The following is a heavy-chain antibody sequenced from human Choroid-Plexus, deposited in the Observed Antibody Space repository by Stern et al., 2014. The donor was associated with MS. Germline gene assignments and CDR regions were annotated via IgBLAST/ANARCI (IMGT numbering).Heavy chain of an antibody. CDR2: VSYDGSNK. CDR1: GFTFGSCA. V-gene: IGHV3-30*18. CDR3: AKDRQYLTYFFDH. Sequence: VQLVESGGGVVQPGRPLRRSCVASGFTFGSCAMPWVRQAPGKGLEWVAGVSYDGSNKYYADSVKGRFTISRDNSQNTLYMQMSSLRPEDTAVYYCAKDRQYLTYFFDHWGQGSLVTVSS. J-gene: IGHJ5*02. D-gene: IGHD2/OR15-2a*01.